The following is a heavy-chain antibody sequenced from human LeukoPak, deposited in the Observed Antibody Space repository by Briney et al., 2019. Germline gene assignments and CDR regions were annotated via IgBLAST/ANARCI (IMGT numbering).Heavy chain of an antibody. CDR3: ARDEDYGIFVNVDY. J-gene: IGHJ4*02. Sequence: ASVKVSCKASGYTFTSYYMHWVRQAPGQGLEWMGIINPSGGSTSYAQKFQGRVTMTRDMSTSTAYMELRSLGSDDTAVYYCARDEDYGIFVNVDYWGQGTLVTVSS. CDR1: GYTFTSYY. D-gene: IGHD4-17*01. CDR2: INPSGGST. V-gene: IGHV1-46*01.